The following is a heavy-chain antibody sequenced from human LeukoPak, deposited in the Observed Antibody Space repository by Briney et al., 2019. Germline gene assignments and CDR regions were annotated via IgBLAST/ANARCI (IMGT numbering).Heavy chain of an antibody. CDR2: VYPADSHP. J-gene: IGHJ3*02. CDR3: ARASIAARVAADAFDI. Sequence: GESLKISCKGSGYSFTSFWIGWVRQMPGKGLEWMGIVYPADSHPRYSPSFQGQVTISADKSISTAYLQWSSLKASDTAMYYCARASIAARVAADAFDIWGQGTMVTVSS. CDR1: GYSFTSFW. D-gene: IGHD6-6*01. V-gene: IGHV5-51*01.